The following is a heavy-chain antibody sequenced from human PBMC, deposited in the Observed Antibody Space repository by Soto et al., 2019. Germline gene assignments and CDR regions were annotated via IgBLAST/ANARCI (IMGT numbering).Heavy chain of an antibody. J-gene: IGHJ4*02. CDR2: ISYDGSNK. Sequence: QVQLVESGGGVVQPGRSLRLSCAASGFTFNNYGMHWARQAPGKGLEWVAGISYDGSNKYYADSVKGRFTIARDNSRNTLYLQMDSLRAEDTAVYYCAGGWYFIDYCGQGTLVTVSS. D-gene: IGHD6-19*01. V-gene: IGHV3-30*03. CDR1: GFTFNNYG. CDR3: AGGWYFIDY.